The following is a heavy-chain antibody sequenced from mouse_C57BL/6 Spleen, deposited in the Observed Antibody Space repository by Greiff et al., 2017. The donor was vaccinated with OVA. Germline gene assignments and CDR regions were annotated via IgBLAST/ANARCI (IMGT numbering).Heavy chain of an antibody. CDR2: ISSGGSYT. CDR3: ARDGTGFDY. J-gene: IGHJ2*01. D-gene: IGHD4-1*01. CDR1: GFTFSSYG. Sequence: DVMLVESGGDLVKPGGSLKLSCAASGFTFSSYGMSWVRQTPDKRLEWVATISSGGSYTYYPASVKGRFTISRDHAKNTRYLQMSSLKSEDTAMYYCARDGTGFDYWGQGTTLTVSS. V-gene: IGHV5-6*02.